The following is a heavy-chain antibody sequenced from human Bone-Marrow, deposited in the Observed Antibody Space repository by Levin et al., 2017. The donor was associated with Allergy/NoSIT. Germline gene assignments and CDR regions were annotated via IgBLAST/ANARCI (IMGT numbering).Heavy chain of an antibody. Sequence: PSETLSLTCTVSGGSISSDNWSWIRQPPGKGLEWIGYIYDTGNTNYNPSPKSRVTLSVDTSKNQFSLKRSAVTPADTAVYYCARFVWGSDRGFDYWGQGTLVTVSS. V-gene: IGHV4-59*01. CDR2: IYDTGNT. CDR1: GGSISSDN. D-gene: IGHD3-16*02. CDR3: ARFVWGSDRGFDY. J-gene: IGHJ4*02.